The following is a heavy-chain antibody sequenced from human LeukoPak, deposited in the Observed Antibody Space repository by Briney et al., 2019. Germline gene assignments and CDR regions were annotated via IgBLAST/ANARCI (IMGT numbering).Heavy chain of an antibody. CDR1: GGSISSYY. CDR3: ARGNAGLYYYGSSGYYTIDY. CDR2: IYTSGST. Sequence: SETLSLTCTVSGGSISSYYWSWIRQPAGKGLEWIGRIYTSGSTNYNPSLKSRVTMSVDTSKNQFSLKLSSVTAADTAVYYCARGNAGLYYYGSSGYYTIDYWGQGTLVTVSS. V-gene: IGHV4-4*07. J-gene: IGHJ4*02. D-gene: IGHD3-22*01.